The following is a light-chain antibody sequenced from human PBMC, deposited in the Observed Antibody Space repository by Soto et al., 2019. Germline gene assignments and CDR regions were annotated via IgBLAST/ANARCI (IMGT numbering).Light chain of an antibody. J-gene: IGLJ2*01. CDR2: DVS. Sequence: QSALTQPRSVSGSPGQSVTISCTGTSGDVGGYNFVSWYQQHPGKAPTLMIFDVSQRPSGVPDRFSGSKSGNTASLTISGLQADDEADYYCSSYAGSNNLVFGGGTKLTVL. V-gene: IGLV2-11*01. CDR1: SGDVGGYNF. CDR3: SSYAGSNNLV.